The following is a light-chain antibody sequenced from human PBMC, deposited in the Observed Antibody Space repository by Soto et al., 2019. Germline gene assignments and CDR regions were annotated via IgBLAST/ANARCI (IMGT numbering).Light chain of an antibody. J-gene: IGKJ1*01. V-gene: IGKV1-5*03. Sequence: DIQMTQSPSTLSASVGDRVTITCRASQRIGTWLAWIQQRPGRAPNVLVYKASSLQSGDPSRFSGSDSGTEFTLTITSLQPEDVATYFCQQYARYPWTFGPGTKGEIK. CDR2: KAS. CDR1: QRIGTW. CDR3: QQYARYPWT.